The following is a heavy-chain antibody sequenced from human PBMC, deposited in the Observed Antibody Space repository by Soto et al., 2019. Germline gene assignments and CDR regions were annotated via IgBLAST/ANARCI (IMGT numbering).Heavy chain of an antibody. CDR1: GFTFSSYE. CDR2: ISSSGSTI. Sequence: GGSLRLSCAASGFTFSSYEMNWVRQAPGKGLEWVSYISSSGSTIYYADSVKGRFTISRDNAKNSLYLQMNSLRAEDTAVYYCARVDCSSTSCYGPYYYYGMDVWGQGTTVTVSS. J-gene: IGHJ6*02. V-gene: IGHV3-48*03. D-gene: IGHD2-2*01. CDR3: ARVDCSSTSCYGPYYYYGMDV.